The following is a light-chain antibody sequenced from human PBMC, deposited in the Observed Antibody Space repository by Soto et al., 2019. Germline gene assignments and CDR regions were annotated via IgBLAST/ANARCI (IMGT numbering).Light chain of an antibody. Sequence: EIVMTQSPLSLTVTPGEPASISCKSSQSLQHNNRNTLLDWYMQKPGQSPQLLIYLASRRAPGAPDRVAGSGSGTDFTLRISTVEADDAAIYYCMQALQTPRTFGQGTKLEI. CDR3: MQALQTPRT. CDR2: LAS. V-gene: IGKV2-28*01. CDR1: QSLQHNNRNTL. J-gene: IGKJ1*01.